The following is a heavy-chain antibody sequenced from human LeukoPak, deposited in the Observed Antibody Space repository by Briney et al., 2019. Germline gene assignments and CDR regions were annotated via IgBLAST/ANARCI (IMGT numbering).Heavy chain of an antibody. CDR3: ARQSRYNWNYLSWFDP. CDR2: IDYSGST. D-gene: IGHD1-7*01. CDR1: GGSFSGYY. V-gene: IGHV4-34*01. J-gene: IGHJ5*02. Sequence: SETLSLTCAVYGGSFSGYYWSWIRQPPGKGLEWIGSIDYSGSTYYNQSLKGRVTISVDTSKNQFSLKLSSVTAADTAVYYCARQSRYNWNYLSWFDPWGQGTLVTVSS.